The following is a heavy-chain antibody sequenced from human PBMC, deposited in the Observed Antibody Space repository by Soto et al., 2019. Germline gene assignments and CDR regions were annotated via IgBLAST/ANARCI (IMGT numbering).Heavy chain of an antibody. J-gene: IGHJ3*02. V-gene: IGHV3-9*01. Sequence: GGSLRLSCAASGFTFDDYAMHWVRQAPGKGLEWVSGISWNSGSIGYADSVKGRSTISRDNAKNSLYLQMNSLRAEDTALYYCAKDLKWAGGQLLLGAFDIWGQGTMVTVSS. CDR1: GFTFDDYA. CDR2: ISWNSGSI. CDR3: AKDLKWAGGQLLLGAFDI. D-gene: IGHD2-2*01.